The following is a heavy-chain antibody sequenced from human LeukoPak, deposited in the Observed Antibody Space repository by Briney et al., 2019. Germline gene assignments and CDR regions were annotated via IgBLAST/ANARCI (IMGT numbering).Heavy chain of an antibody. V-gene: IGHV3-49*04. D-gene: IGHD1-1*01. Sequence: GGSLRPSCKASGFTFGDYAMSWVRQAPGKGLEWGGFIRSKAYGGTTEYAASVKGRFTISRDDSKSIAYLQMNSLKTEDTAVYYCTRAGTRRAYYFDYWGQGTLVTVSS. CDR2: IRSKAYGGTT. CDR1: GFTFGDYA. J-gene: IGHJ4*02. CDR3: TRAGTRRAYYFDY.